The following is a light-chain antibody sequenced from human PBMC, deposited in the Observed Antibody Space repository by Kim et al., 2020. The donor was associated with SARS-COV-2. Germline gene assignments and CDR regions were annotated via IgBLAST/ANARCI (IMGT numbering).Light chain of an antibody. V-gene: IGKV1-6*01. J-gene: IGKJ3*01. CDR2: GAS. CDR3: LQEYIFPCS. Sequence: ASIGDRVTITGRASQDIGTGLAWYQQIPGKAPKLLIYGASTLHSGVPSRFSGSGSGTDFTLTISGLQPEDFATYYCLQEYIFPCSFGPGTKVDIK. CDR1: QDIGTG.